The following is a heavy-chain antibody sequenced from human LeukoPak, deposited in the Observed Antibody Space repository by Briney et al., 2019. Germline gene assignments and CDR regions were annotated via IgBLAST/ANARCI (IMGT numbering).Heavy chain of an antibody. J-gene: IGHJ4*02. CDR2: IYYNVNT. D-gene: IGHD1-14*01. CDR1: SGSISTYF. CDR3: ARMTGNYLTGYYFDY. Sequence: SETLSLTCSVSSGSISTYFWSWIRQPPGRGLEWIAYIYYNVNTSYNPSLKSRVTISVDTSKNQFSLKLSSVTAADTAMYYCARMTGNYLTGYYFDYWGQGTPVTVSS. V-gene: IGHV4-59*01.